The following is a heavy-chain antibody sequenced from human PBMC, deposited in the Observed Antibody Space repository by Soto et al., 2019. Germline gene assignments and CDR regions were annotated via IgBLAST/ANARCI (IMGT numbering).Heavy chain of an antibody. CDR2: IWYDGSNK. Sequence: QVQLVESGGGVVQPGRSLRLSCAASGFTFSSYGMHWVRQAPGKGLEWVAVIWYDGSNKYYADSVKGRFTISRDNSKNTLDLQMNSLRAEDTAVYYCARGPDTISGSCYFYYWGQGTLVTVSS. V-gene: IGHV3-33*01. D-gene: IGHD1-26*01. CDR3: ARGPDTISGSCYFYY. CDR1: GFTFSSYG. J-gene: IGHJ4*02.